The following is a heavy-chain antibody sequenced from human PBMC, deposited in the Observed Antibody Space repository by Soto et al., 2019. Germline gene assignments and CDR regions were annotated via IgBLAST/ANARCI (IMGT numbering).Heavy chain of an antibody. V-gene: IGHV3-30*12. CDR2: ISYDGSKK. CDR1: GFNFSNYG. J-gene: IGHJ1*01. CDR3: AKEDNYYDSSGYYLEYFHH. D-gene: IGHD3-22*01. Sequence: GGSLRLSCAGSGFNFSNYGMHWVRQAPGKGLQWVAVISYDGSKKYYADSVKGRFTISRDNAKNSLYLQMNSLRADDTAVYYCAKEDNYYDSSGYYLEYFHHWGQGTLVTVSS.